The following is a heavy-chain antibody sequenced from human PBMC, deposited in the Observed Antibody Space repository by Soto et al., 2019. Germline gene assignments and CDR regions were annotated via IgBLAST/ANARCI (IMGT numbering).Heavy chain of an antibody. D-gene: IGHD3-3*01. J-gene: IGHJ4*02. CDR1: GFAFSSYW. Sequence: HPGGSLRLSCAASGFAFSSYWMSWVRQAPGKGLEWVANIKQDGSEKYYVDSVKGRFTISRDNAKNSLYLQMNSLRAEDTAVYYCARDLNYYDFWSGYFSFDYWGQGTLVTVSS. CDR2: IKQDGSEK. CDR3: ARDLNYYDFWSGYFSFDY. V-gene: IGHV3-7*05.